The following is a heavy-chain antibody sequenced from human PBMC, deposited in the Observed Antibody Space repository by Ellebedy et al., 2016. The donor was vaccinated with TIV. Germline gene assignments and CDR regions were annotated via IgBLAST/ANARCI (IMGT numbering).Heavy chain of an antibody. CDR1: GFSFSSYG. V-gene: IGHV3-30*18. CDR2: ISSDGSDK. J-gene: IGHJ4*02. Sequence: GESLKISXAASGFSFSSYGMHWVRQAPGKGLEWVAVISSDGSDKYYADSVTGRFTISRDNSKNTLYLQMNSLRAEYTAVYYCAKPSDPNPGYSASWATYFDYWGQGTLVTVSS. D-gene: IGHD6-13*01. CDR3: AKPSDPNPGYSASWATYFDY.